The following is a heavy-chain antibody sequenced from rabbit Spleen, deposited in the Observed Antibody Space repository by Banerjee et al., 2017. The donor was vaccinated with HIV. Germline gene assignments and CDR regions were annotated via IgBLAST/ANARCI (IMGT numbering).Heavy chain of an antibody. CDR2: INIVTGKS. V-gene: IGHV1S45*01. D-gene: IGHD1-1*01. J-gene: IGHJ4*01. Sequence: QQQLEESGGGLVKPGGTLTLTCKVSGIDFSNYYYMCWVRQAPGKGPELIACINIVTGKSVDASWAKGRFIMSRISSTTVTLQMTSLTAADTATYFCARDLVAVIGWNFALWGPGTLVTVS. CDR1: GIDFSNYYY. CDR3: ARDLVAVIGWNFAL.